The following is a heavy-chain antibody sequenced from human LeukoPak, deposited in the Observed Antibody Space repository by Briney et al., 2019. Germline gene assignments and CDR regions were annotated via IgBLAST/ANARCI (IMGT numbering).Heavy chain of an antibody. J-gene: IGHJ5*02. Sequence: GGSLRLSCAASGFSFSTYAMSWVRQAPGKGLEWVSAISGSASGVTTYYADSVKGRFTISRDNSKNTLYLQMNSLRAEDTAVYYCAKVSRTQYSSSWYRKFDPWGQGTLVTVSS. CDR1: GFSFSTYA. CDR2: ISGSASGVTT. D-gene: IGHD6-13*01. V-gene: IGHV3-23*01. CDR3: AKVSRTQYSSSWYRKFDP.